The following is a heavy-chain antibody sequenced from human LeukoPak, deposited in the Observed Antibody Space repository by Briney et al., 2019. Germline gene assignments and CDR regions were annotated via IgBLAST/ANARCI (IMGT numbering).Heavy chain of an antibody. Sequence: SETLSLTCTVSGGSISSYYWSWIRQPPGKGLEWIGYIYYSGSTNYNPSLKSRVTISVDTSKNQFSLKLSSVTAADTAVYYCAGKLRRYGVWFDPWGQGTLVTVSS. CDR3: AGKLRRYGVWFDP. CDR1: GGSISSYY. J-gene: IGHJ5*02. CDR2: IYYSGST. V-gene: IGHV4-59*01. D-gene: IGHD3-16*02.